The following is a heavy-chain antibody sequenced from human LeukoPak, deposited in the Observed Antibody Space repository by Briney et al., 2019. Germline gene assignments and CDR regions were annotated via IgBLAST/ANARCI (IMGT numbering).Heavy chain of an antibody. CDR1: GFTFSNAW. CDR3: STSSRPILMTDY. Sequence: GGSLRLSCAASGFTFSNAWMTWVRQAPGKGLEWVGRIKSKTDGGTRDYAAPVKGIFTISRDDSKKTLYLQMNSLKTEDTAVYYCSTSSRPILMTDYWGQGILVTVSS. J-gene: IGHJ4*02. CDR2: IKSKTDGGTR. D-gene: IGHD2-21*01. V-gene: IGHV3-15*01.